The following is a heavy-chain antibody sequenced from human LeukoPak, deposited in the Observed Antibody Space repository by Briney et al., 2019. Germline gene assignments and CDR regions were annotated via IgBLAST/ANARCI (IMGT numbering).Heavy chain of an antibody. CDR3: AKDREQWLVPGPLDY. J-gene: IGHJ4*02. CDR1: GFTFSSYW. D-gene: IGHD6-19*01. Sequence: GGSLRLSCAASGFTFSSYWMSWVRQAPGKGLEWVANIKQDGSEKYYVDSVKGRFTISRDNSKNTLYLQMNSLRAEDTAVYYCAKDREQWLVPGPLDYWGQGTLVTVSS. V-gene: IGHV3-7*03. CDR2: IKQDGSEK.